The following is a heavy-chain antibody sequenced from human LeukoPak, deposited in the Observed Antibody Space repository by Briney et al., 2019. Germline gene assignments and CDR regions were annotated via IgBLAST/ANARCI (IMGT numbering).Heavy chain of an antibody. CDR3: AGGSGSYSYFDY. D-gene: IGHD3-10*01. V-gene: IGHV3-30-3*01. J-gene: IGHJ4*02. Sequence: GGSLRLSCAASGFTFSSYAMSWVRQAPGKGLEWVAVISYDGSNKYYADSVKGRFTISRDNSKNTLYLQMNSLRAEDTAVHYCAGGSGSYSYFDYWGQGTLVTVSS. CDR2: ISYDGSNK. CDR1: GFTFSSYA.